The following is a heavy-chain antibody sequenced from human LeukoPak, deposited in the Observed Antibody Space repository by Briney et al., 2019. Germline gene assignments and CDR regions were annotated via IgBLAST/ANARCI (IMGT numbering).Heavy chain of an antibody. Sequence: KSSETLSLTCTVSGGSISSSSYYWGWIRQPPGKGLEWIGSIYYSGSTYFNPSLKSRVTISVDTSKNQFSLKLSSVTAADTAVYYCATHWYDRSGHLPPGTYWGQGTLVTVSS. CDR1: GGSISSSSYY. CDR2: IYYSGST. V-gene: IGHV4-39*01. J-gene: IGHJ4*02. CDR3: ATHWYDRSGHLPPGTY. D-gene: IGHD3-22*01.